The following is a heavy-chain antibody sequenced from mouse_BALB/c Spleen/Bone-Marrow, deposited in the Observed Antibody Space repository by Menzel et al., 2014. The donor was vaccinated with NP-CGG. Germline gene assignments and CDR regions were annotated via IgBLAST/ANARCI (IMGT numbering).Heavy chain of an antibody. CDR3: ARDVGTTAAGNYFKL. D-gene: IGHD1-2*01. CDR2: ISSNGDT. Sequence: EESGGRLVTPGTPLTLTCTVSGFSLSNYPMTWVRQAPGKGLEYIGIISSNGDTYYASWAKGRFTISKTSTTVDLKITSPTTEDTATYFCARDVGTTAAGNYFKLWGQGTLVIVS. CDR1: GFSLSNYP. J-gene: IGHJ3*02. V-gene: IGHV5-6-5*01.